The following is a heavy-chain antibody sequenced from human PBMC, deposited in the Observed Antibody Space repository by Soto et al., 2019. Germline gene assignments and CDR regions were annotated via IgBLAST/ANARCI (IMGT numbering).Heavy chain of an antibody. J-gene: IGHJ3*02. CDR2: IYYSGST. D-gene: IGHD3-10*01. CDR3: ARVVRGVKAFDI. CDR1: GGSISSYY. Sequence: SLTGTVSGGSISSYYWSWIRQPPGKGLEWIGYIYYSGSTNYNPSLKSRVTISVDTSKNQFSLKLSSVTAADTAVYYCARVVRGVKAFDIWGQGTMVNVSS. V-gene: IGHV4-59*01.